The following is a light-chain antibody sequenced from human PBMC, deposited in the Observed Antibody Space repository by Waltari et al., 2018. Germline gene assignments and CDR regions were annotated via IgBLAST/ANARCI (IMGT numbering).Light chain of an antibody. CDR2: DVS. CDR1: SSDIGLYNY. Sequence: QSALTQPASVSGSPGQSITISCNGTSSDIGLYNYVSWYQQHPDRDPKLLIFDVSNRPSGVLNRFSGSKSGNTASLTITGLQAEDEADYYCASYTSSSLIFGGGTKLTVL. J-gene: IGLJ2*01. CDR3: ASYTSSSLI. V-gene: IGLV2-14*03.